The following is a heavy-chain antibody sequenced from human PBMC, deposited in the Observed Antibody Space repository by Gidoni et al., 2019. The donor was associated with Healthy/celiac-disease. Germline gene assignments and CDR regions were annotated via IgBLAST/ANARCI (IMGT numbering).Heavy chain of an antibody. Sequence: DVQLVQSGAEVKKPGESLKISCKGSGYSFTSYWTGWVRQLPGKGLEWRGIIYPGDSDTRYSPSFQGQVTIAADKSISTAYLQWSSLKASDTAMYDCARHGMTTVTPELDYWGQGTLVTVSS. V-gene: IGHV5-51*01. CDR3: ARHGMTTVTPELDY. CDR1: GYSFTSYW. D-gene: IGHD4-17*01. CDR2: IYPGDSDT. J-gene: IGHJ4*02.